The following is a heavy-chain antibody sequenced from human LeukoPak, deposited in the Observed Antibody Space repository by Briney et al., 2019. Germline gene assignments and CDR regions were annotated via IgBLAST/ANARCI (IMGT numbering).Heavy chain of an antibody. V-gene: IGHV4-4*07. J-gene: IGHJ4*02. Sequence: PSETLSLTCTVSGGSISGYYWSWVRQPAGKALESIGRIYTSGSTNYNPSLKSRVTMSVDTSKNQFSLKLSSVTAADTAVYYCAREHPVAIAADYWGQGTLVTVSS. CDR3: AREHPVAIAADY. D-gene: IGHD5-12*01. CDR2: IYTSGST. CDR1: GGSISGYY.